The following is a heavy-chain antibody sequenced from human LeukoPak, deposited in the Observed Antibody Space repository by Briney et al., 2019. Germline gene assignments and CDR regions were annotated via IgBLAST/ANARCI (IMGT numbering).Heavy chain of an antibody. J-gene: IGHJ4*02. CDR3: AKAANYYGSGSYYNRFDY. CDR1: GFTFSSYA. V-gene: IGHV3-23*01. CDR2: ISGSGGST. Sequence: GGSLRLSCAASGFTFSSYAMSWVRQAPGKGLEWVSTISGSGGSTYYADSVKGRFTISRDNSKNTLFLQMSSLRAEDTAVYYCAKAANYYGSGSYYNRFDYWGQGTLVTVSS. D-gene: IGHD3-10*01.